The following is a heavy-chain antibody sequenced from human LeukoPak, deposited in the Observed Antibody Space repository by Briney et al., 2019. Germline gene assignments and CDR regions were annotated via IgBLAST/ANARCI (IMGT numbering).Heavy chain of an antibody. CDR1: GFTFSSYS. CDR3: ARGGSYYEIYFDY. V-gene: IGHV3-21*01. CDR2: ISSSSSYI. J-gene: IGHJ4*02. Sequence: PGGSLRLSCAASGFTFSSYSMNWVRQAPGKGLEWVSSISSSSSYIYYADSVKGRFTISRDNAKNSLYLQMNSLRAEDTAVYYCARGGSYYEIYFDYRGQGALVTASS. D-gene: IGHD1-26*01.